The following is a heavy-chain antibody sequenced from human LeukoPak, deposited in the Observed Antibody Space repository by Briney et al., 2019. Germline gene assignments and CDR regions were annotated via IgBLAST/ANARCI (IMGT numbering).Heavy chain of an antibody. J-gene: IGHJ3*02. V-gene: IGHV3-30*03. D-gene: IGHD3-22*01. CDR2: ISYDGSIK. CDR3: ARDYYDSSGYSYDAFDI. CDR1: GFSFSSYG. Sequence: PGGSLRLSCAASGFSFSSYGMHWVRHAPGKGLEWVAVISYDGSIKFYADSVKGRFTISRDNAKNSLYLQMNSLRAEDTAVYYCARDYYDSSGYSYDAFDIWGQGRMVTVSS.